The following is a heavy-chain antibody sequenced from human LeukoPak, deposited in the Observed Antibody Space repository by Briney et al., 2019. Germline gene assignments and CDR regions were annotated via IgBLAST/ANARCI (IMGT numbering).Heavy chain of an antibody. CDR3: AKDQAYYYDSPGSQGAFDI. CDR1: AFTFRSYA. D-gene: IGHD3-22*01. Sequence: GGSLRLSCAASAFTFRSYAMSWVRQAPGKGLEWVSGLSGCGGGTYYADSVKGRFTISRDNFKNTLYLQMNSLRAEDTAVYYCAKDQAYYYDSPGSQGAFDIWGQGTMVTVSS. CDR2: LSGCGGGT. J-gene: IGHJ3*02. V-gene: IGHV3-23*01.